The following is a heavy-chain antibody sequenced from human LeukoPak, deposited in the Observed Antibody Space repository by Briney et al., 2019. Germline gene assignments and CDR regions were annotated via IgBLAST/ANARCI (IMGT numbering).Heavy chain of an antibody. CDR2: ISNSGSTI. Sequence: PGGSLIHSCSAAGFTSSSYEMNWGRQPPGKGLEWFSYISNSGSTIHYADSVKGRFTISRDNAKNSLYLQMNSLRAEDTAVYYCARKYCSSTSCLFDYWGQGNLVTVSS. CDR1: GFTSSSYE. J-gene: IGHJ4*02. CDR3: ARKYCSSTSCLFDY. V-gene: IGHV3-48*03. D-gene: IGHD2-2*01.